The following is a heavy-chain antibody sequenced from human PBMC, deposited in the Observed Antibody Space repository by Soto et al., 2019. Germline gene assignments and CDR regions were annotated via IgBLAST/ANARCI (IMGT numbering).Heavy chain of an antibody. CDR3: ARGGVGVTTHYYYYYYGMDV. V-gene: IGHV4-34*01. D-gene: IGHD4-17*01. CDR1: GGSFSGYY. CDR2: INHSGST. J-gene: IGHJ6*02. Sequence: SETLSLTCAAYGGSFSGYYWSWIRQPPGKGLEWIGEINHSGSTNYNPSLKSRVTISVDTSKNQFSLKLSSVTAADTAVYYCARGGVGVTTHYYYYYYGMDVWGQGTTVTVSS.